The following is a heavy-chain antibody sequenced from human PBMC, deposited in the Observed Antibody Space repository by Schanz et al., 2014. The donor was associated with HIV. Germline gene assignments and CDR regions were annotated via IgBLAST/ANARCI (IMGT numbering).Heavy chain of an antibody. CDR1: GLTFGSYA. D-gene: IGHD2-15*01. CDR3: ANLVVAATDDAFDI. CDR2: ISGSGIST. Sequence: EVQLVESGGGPVKPGGSVRLSCAASGLTFGSYAMSWVRQAPGKGLEWVSTISGSGISTYYADSVKGRFTISRDNSKNTLYLQMNSLRAEDTAVYYCANLVVAATDDAFDIWGQGTLVTVSS. V-gene: IGHV3-23*04. J-gene: IGHJ3*02.